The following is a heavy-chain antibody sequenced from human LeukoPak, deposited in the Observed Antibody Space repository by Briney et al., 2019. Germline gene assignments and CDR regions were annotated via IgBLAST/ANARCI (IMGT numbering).Heavy chain of an antibody. V-gene: IGHV4-59*01. Sequence: SETLSLTCTVSGGSISSYYWSWIRQPPGKGLEWIGYIYYSGSTNYNPSLKSRVTISVDTSKNQFSLKLSSVTAADTAVYYCARDRLDYYYYYMDVWGKGTTVTVSS. J-gene: IGHJ6*03. D-gene: IGHD5/OR15-5a*01. CDR1: GGSISSYY. CDR2: IYYSGST. CDR3: ARDRLDYYYYYMDV.